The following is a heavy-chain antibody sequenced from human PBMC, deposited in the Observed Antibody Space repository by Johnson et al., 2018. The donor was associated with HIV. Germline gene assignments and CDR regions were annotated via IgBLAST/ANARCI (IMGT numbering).Heavy chain of an antibody. J-gene: IGHJ3*02. D-gene: IGHD3-10*01. CDR3: ARVSYGSGTQGAFDI. V-gene: IGHV3-30*14. CDR2: IYSGGST. Sequence: QVQLVESGGGVVQPGRSLRLSCAASGFTFSSYAMHWVRQAPGKGLEWVAVIYSGGSTYYADSVKGRFTISRDNSKNTLYLQMNSLRAEDTAVYYCARVSYGSGTQGAFDIWGQGTMVTVSS. CDR1: GFTFSSYA.